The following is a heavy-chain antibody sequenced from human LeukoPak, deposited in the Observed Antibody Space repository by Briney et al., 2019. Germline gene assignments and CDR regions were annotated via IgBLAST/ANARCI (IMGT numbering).Heavy chain of an antibody. D-gene: IGHD2-2*02. V-gene: IGHV3-7*01. CDR1: GFTFSSYW. CDR3: ATHIVVVPAAIGWFDP. CDR2: IKQDGSEK. Sequence: GGFLRLSCAASGFTFSSYWMSWVRQAPGKGLEWVANIKQDGSEKYYVDSVKGRFTISRDNAKNSLYLQMNSLRAEDTAVYYCATHIVVVPAAIGWFDPWGHGTLVTVSS. J-gene: IGHJ5*02.